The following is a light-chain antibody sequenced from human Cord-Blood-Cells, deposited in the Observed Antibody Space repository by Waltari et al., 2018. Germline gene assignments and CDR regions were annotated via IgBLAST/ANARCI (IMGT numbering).Light chain of an antibody. V-gene: IGLV2-14*01. CDR2: DVS. CDR1: SSDVGGYNY. CDR3: SSYTSSSTVV. Sequence: QSALTQPASVSGSPGQSITISCTGTSSDVGGYNYVSWYQQHPGKAPKLLIDDVSKRHSGVSNRFSGSKSGNTASLTISGLQAEDEADYYCSSYTSSSTVVFGGGTKLTVL. J-gene: IGLJ2*01.